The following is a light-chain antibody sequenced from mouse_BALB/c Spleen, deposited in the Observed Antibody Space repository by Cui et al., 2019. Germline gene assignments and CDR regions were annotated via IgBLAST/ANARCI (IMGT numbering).Light chain of an antibody. CDR3: QQWSSNPPT. V-gene: IGKV4-68*01. CDR1: LSVSY. CDR2: LTS. Sequence: QIVLTQSPALMSASPGEKVTMTCSACLSVSYMYWYQQKPRTSPKPWIYLTSNLASGVPARFSGSGSGTSYSLTISSMEAEDAATYYCQQWSSNPPTFGAGTKLELK. J-gene: IGKJ5*01.